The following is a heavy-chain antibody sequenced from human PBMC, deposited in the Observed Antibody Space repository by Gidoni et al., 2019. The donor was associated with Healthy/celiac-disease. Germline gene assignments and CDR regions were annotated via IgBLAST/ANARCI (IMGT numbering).Heavy chain of an antibody. J-gene: IGHJ4*02. V-gene: IGHV3-30*18. D-gene: IGHD2-2*02. CDR2: ISYDGSNK. CDR1: GFTFSSYG. Sequence: QVQLVESGGGVVQPGRSLRLSCSASGFTFSSYGLHWVRQAPGKGLEWVAVISYDGSNKYYADSVKGRFTISRDNSKNTLYLQMNSLRAEDTAVYYCAKSRCSSTSCYTGGFDYWGQGTLVTVSS. CDR3: AKSRCSSTSCYTGGFDY.